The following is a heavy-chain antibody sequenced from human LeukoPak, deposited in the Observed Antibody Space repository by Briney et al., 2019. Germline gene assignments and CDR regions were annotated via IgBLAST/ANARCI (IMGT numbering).Heavy chain of an antibody. D-gene: IGHD6-19*01. Sequence: GGSLRLSCAASGFTFSSYAMGWVRQAPGKGLEWVSDISGSGGRIYYADSVKGRFTISRDNSKNTLYLQMNTLRAEDTAVYYCAKGAGFAVAFDCWGQGTLVTVSS. V-gene: IGHV3-23*01. CDR2: ISGSGGRI. J-gene: IGHJ4*02. CDR3: AKGAGFAVAFDC. CDR1: GFTFSSYA.